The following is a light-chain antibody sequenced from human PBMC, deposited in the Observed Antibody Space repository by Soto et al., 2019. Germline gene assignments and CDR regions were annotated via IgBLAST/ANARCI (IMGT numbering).Light chain of an antibody. J-gene: IGKJ5*01. CDR2: GAS. V-gene: IGKV3-20*01. Sequence: EIVLTQSPGTLSLSPGEIATLSCRASQSVSSSYLAWYQQKPGQAPRLLIYGASSRATGIPDRFSGSGSGTDFTLTISRLEPEDFAVYYWQQYGSSPPVGQGTRLEIK. CDR1: QSVSSSY. CDR3: QQYGSSPP.